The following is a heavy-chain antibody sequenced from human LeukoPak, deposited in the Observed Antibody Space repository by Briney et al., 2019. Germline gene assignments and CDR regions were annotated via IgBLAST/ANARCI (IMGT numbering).Heavy chain of an antibody. CDR3: ASTGEIVGARFDY. D-gene: IGHD1-26*01. J-gene: IGHJ4*02. CDR1: GFTFSTSS. V-gene: IGHV4-39*01. CDR2: IYYSGST. Sequence: GSLRLSCAGSGFTFSTSSMSWVRQTPGKGLEWIGSIYYSGSTYYNPSLKSRVTISVDTSKNQFSLKLSSVTAAETSVYYCASTGEIVGARFDYWGQGILVTVSS.